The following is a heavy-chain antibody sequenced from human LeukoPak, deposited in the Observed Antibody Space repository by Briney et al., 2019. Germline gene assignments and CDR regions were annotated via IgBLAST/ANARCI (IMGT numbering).Heavy chain of an antibody. Sequence: PSETLSLTCSVSGDYIGTYFWSWIRQPPGKGLEWVGYIHYTGNTNYNPSLKSRVTISVDTSKNQFSLNLISVTAADTAVYYCARQAQYTFGYYYFDYWGLGTLVTVSS. V-gene: IGHV4-59*08. CDR1: GDYIGTYF. CDR3: ARQAQYTFGYYYFDY. D-gene: IGHD5-18*01. CDR2: IHYTGNT. J-gene: IGHJ4*02.